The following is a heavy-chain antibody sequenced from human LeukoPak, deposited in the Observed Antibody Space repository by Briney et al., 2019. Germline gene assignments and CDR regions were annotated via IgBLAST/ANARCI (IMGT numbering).Heavy chain of an antibody. Sequence: GGSLRLSCAASGFTFSSYGMHWVRQAPGKGLEWVAVISYDGSNKYYADSVKGRFTISRDNSKNTLYLQMNSLRAEDTAVYYCTYRRDSSSDLYYYYGMDVWGQGTTVTVSS. CDR1: GFTFSSYG. CDR3: TYRRDSSSDLYYYYGMDV. D-gene: IGHD6-13*01. CDR2: ISYDGSNK. J-gene: IGHJ6*02. V-gene: IGHV3-30*03.